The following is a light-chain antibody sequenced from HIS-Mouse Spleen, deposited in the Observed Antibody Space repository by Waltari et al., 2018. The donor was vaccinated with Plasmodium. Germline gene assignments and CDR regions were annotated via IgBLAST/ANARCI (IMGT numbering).Light chain of an antibody. Sequence: QSALTQPASLSGSPGQSITISCTGTSSDVGISNLVYWYQQHPGKSPKLMFYEGSKRPSGVSNRFSGSKSGNTASLTISGLQAEDEADYYCCSYAGSSTYVFGTGTKVTVL. CDR3: CSYAGSSTYV. J-gene: IGLJ1*01. CDR2: EGS. CDR1: SSDVGISNL. V-gene: IGLV2-23*01.